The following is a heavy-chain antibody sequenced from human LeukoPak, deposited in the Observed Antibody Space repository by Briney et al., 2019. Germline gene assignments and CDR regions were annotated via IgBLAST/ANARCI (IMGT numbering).Heavy chain of an antibody. CDR2: IWYDGSNK. CDR3: AKDAAGGSYFPLDH. CDR1: GFTFSSYG. J-gene: IGHJ4*02. Sequence: QPGRSLRLSCAASGFTFSSYGMHWVRQAPGKGLEWVAVIWYDGSNKYYADSVKGRFTIPRDNSKNTLYLQMNSLRAEDTAVYYCAKDAAGGSYFPLDHWGQGTLVTVSS. D-gene: IGHD1-26*01. V-gene: IGHV3-33*06.